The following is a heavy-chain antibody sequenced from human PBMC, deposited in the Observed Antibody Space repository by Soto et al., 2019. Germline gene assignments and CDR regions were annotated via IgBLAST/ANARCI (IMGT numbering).Heavy chain of an antibody. Sequence: QVQLVESGGGVVQSGRSLRLSCAASGFIFHNYGMHWVRQAPGKGLEWVAVITYDGSNKYFADSVKGRFTISRDNSKDKLYLQMNSGRAEDTAVYYCAKVDYNSGLDGFFDYWGQGTLVTVSS. D-gene: IGHD6-19*01. V-gene: IGHV3-30*18. CDR2: ITYDGSNK. J-gene: IGHJ4*02. CDR1: GFIFHNYG. CDR3: AKVDYNSGLDGFFDY.